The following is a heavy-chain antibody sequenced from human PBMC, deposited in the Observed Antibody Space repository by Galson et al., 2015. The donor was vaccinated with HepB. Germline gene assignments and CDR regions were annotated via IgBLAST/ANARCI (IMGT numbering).Heavy chain of an antibody. CDR2: ISGSGGST. CDR1: GFTFSSYA. V-gene: IGHV3-23*01. D-gene: IGHD1-7*01. Sequence: SLRLSCAASGFTFSSYAMSWVRQAPGKGLEWVSAISGSGGSTYYADSVKGRFTISRDNSKNTLYLQMNSLRAEDTAVYYCAPKGLELAGSDWFDPWGQGTLVTVSS. CDR3: APKGLELAGSDWFDP. J-gene: IGHJ5*02.